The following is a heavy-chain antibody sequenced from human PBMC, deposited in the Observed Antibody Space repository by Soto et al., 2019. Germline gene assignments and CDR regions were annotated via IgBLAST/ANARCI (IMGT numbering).Heavy chain of an antibody. CDR1: GGSISSYY. J-gene: IGHJ4*02. D-gene: IGHD7-27*01. CDR3: ARRWGTSFDF. Sequence: QVQLQESGPGLVKPSETLSLTCTVSGGSISSYYWSWIRQPPGKGLEWIGYIYYSGSTNYNPSLKCRVTISVDTSKNQFSLKVSSVTAADTAVYYCARRWGTSFDFWGQGTLVTVSS. CDR2: IYYSGST. V-gene: IGHV4-59*01.